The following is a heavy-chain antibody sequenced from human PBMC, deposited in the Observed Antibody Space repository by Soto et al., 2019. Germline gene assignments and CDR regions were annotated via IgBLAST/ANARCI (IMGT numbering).Heavy chain of an antibody. CDR3: AMVDVYVTPSPQDV. CDR2: INTYNGNT. CDR1: GYTFTSYG. D-gene: IGHD3-16*01. J-gene: IGHJ6*02. Sequence: QVQLVQSGAEVKNPGASVKVSCKTSGYTFTSYGIGWARQAPGQGLEWMGWINTYNGNTNYAQNLQGRVTLTTDTSTSTAYMELRSLRSNDTAIYYCAMVDVYVTPSPQDVWGRGTTVTVSS. V-gene: IGHV1-18*01.